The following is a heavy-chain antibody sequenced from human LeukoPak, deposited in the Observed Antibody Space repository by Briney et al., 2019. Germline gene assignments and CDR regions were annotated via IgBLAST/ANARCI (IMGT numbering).Heavy chain of an antibody. V-gene: IGHV1-8*02. CDR3: ARGARITIFGVVPWWFDP. Sequence: ASVKVSCKASGYTFTSYYMHWVRQATGQGLEWMGWMNPNSGNTGYAQKFQGRVTMTRNTSISTAYMELSSLRSEDTAVYYCARGARITIFGVVPWWFDPWGQGTLVTVSS. D-gene: IGHD3-3*01. J-gene: IGHJ5*02. CDR1: GYTFTSYY. CDR2: MNPNSGNT.